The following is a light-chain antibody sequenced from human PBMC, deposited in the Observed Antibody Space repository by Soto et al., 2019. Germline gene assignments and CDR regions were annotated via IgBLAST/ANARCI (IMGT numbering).Light chain of an antibody. Sequence: EIVMTQSPATLSVSPGERATLYCRASQSVSSNLAWYQQKPGQAPRLLIYGASTRATGIPARFSGSGSGTEFTLTISRLQSEDFAVYYCQQYNNWLTFGQGTKV. CDR2: GAS. J-gene: IGKJ1*01. CDR3: QQYNNWLT. CDR1: QSVSSN. V-gene: IGKV3-15*01.